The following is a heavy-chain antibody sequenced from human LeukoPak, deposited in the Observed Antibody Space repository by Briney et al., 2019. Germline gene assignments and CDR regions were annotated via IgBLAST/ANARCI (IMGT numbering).Heavy chain of an antibody. V-gene: IGHV3-21*01. CDR1: GFTFSTYS. CDR3: ARFETRPDCSSTSCHAFDI. CDR2: INSGSTHR. Sequence: PGDSLTLSCAASGFTFSTYSMNGVRQAPGKGLEWVSSINSGSTHRYYADSVKGRFTISRDNAKNSLYLQMNSLRAEDTAVYYCARFETRPDCSSTSCHAFDIWGQGTMVTVSS. D-gene: IGHD2-2*01. J-gene: IGHJ3*02.